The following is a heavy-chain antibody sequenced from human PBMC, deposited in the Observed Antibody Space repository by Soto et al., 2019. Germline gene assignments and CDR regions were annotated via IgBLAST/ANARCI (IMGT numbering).Heavy chain of an antibody. J-gene: IGHJ5*02. D-gene: IGHD3-3*01. CDR3: ARANKKKYYDFWSGLRPNWFDP. CDR1: GYTFTSYD. CDR2: MNPNSGNT. Sequence: ASVKVSCKASGYTFTSYDINWVRQATGQGLEWMGWMNPNSGNTGYAQKFQGRVTMTRNTSISTAYMELSSLRSEDTAVYYCARANKKKYYDFWSGLRPNWFDPWGQGTLVTVSS. V-gene: IGHV1-8*01.